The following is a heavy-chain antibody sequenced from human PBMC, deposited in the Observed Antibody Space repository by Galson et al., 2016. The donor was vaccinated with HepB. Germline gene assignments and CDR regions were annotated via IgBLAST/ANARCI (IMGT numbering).Heavy chain of an antibody. J-gene: IGHJ6*02. CDR2: ISTDAINK. D-gene: IGHD2-2*01. CDR3: ARPRASNYYYYGMDV. CDR1: GFTFSSYG. Sequence: SLRLSCAAFGFTFSSYGMHWVRQAPGKGLEWVAVISTDAINKYYADSVRGRFTISRDDPKNTLYLQMNSLRPEDTAVYYCARPRASNYYYYGMDVWGQGTTVAVAS. V-gene: IGHV3-30*03.